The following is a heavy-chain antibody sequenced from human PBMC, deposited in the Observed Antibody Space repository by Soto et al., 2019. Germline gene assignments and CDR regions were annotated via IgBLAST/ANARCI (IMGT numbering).Heavy chain of an antibody. CDR3: ARVDGVTVREQLVKSSWFAP. J-gene: IGHJ5*02. CDR2: IIPIFGTA. Sequence: GASVKVSCKASGGTFSGYAISWVRQAPGQGLEWMGGIIPIFGTANYAQKFQGRVTITADESTSTAYMELSSLRSEDTAVYYCARVDGVTVREQLVKSSWFAPWGQGTLVTVSS. D-gene: IGHD6-13*01. CDR1: GGTFSGYA. V-gene: IGHV1-69*13.